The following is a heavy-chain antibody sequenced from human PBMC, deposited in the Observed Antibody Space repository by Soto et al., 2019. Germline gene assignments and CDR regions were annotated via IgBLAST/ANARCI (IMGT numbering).Heavy chain of an antibody. CDR1: GGSVSSGKYY. V-gene: IGHV4-61*01. D-gene: IGHD3-16*01. CDR3: ARDGPGGGFDY. CDR2: IYYSGST. Sequence: QVQLQESGPGLVKPSETLSLTCTVSGGSVSSGKYYWSWIRQPPGKGLEWIGYIYYSGSTNYNPSITSRVTISVDTSKNQFSLKLSSVTAADTAVYYCARDGPGGGFDYWGQGTLVTVSS. J-gene: IGHJ4*02.